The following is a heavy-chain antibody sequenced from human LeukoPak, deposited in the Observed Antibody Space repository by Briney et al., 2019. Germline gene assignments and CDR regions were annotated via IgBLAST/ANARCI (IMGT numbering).Heavy chain of an antibody. CDR1: GFTVSSNY. V-gene: IGHV3-66*02. Sequence: GGSPRLSCAASGFTVSSNYMSWVRQAPGKGLEWVSVIYSGGSTYYADSVKGRFTISRDNSKNTLYLQMNSLRAEDTAVYYCARDLGCSSTSCYGSFDYWGQGTLVTVSS. CDR3: ARDLGCSSTSCYGSFDY. CDR2: IYSGGST. J-gene: IGHJ4*02. D-gene: IGHD2-2*01.